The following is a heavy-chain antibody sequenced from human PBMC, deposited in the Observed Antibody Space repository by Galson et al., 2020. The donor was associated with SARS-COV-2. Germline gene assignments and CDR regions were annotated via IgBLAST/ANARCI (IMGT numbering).Heavy chain of an antibody. CDR2: IYYSGSP. Sequence: SETLSLTCSVSGDSISSHYWSWIRQSPGKGLEWIGHIYYSGSPDYNPSLKSRVTMSVDTFAKQISLKLRPVTAADTAVYFCATTTYYYDSSGYHDYWGQGALVTVSP. CDR3: ATTTYYYDSSGYHDY. J-gene: IGHJ4*02. D-gene: IGHD3-22*01. V-gene: IGHV4-59*11. CDR1: GDSISSHY.